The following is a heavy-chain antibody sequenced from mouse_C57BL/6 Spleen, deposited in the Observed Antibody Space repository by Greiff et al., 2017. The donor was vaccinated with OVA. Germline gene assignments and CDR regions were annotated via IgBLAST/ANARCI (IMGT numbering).Heavy chain of an antibody. Sequence: LVESGAELVKPGASVKLSCTASGFNIKDYYMHWVKQRTEQGLEWIGRIDPEDGETKYAPNFQGKATITADTSSNTAYLQLSSLTSEDTAVYYCSSSTVAPRYWGQGTTLTVSS. V-gene: IGHV14-2*01. D-gene: IGHD1-1*01. CDR1: GFNIKDYY. CDR3: SSSTVAPRY. J-gene: IGHJ2*01. CDR2: IDPEDGET.